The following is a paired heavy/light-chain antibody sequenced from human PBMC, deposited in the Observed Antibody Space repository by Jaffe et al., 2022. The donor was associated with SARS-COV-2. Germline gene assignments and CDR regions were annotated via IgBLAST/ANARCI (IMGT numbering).Heavy chain of an antibody. Sequence: QVQLQESGPGLVKPSQNMSLSCSVSGGSISSGSYYWSWIRQPAGKGLEWLGRIYVSGSTNYNPSLNTRVTISRDTSKNQVSLKLNSVTAADTAVYYCARIYCSPMTCYLDFWGQGIPVTVSS. CDR1: GGSISSGSYY. CDR2: IYVSGST. CDR3: ARIYCSPMTCYLDF. D-gene: IGHD2-15*01. V-gene: IGHV4-61*02. J-gene: IGHJ4*02.
Light chain of an antibody. J-gene: IGKJ3*01. CDR3: QQSYRILFT. V-gene: IGKV1-39*01. Sequence: DIQMTQSPSSLSASVGDRVTITCRASQNINTYLNWYQQKPGKAPKLLIHAASTLQSGVPSRFSGSGSGTDFVLTINDLQPEDFATYYCQQSYRILFTFGPGTTVDI. CDR1: QNINTY. CDR2: AAS.